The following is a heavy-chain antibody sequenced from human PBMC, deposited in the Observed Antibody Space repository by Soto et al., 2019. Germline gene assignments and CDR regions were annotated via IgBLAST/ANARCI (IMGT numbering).Heavy chain of an antibody. CDR2: ISYDGSNK. J-gene: IGHJ6*02. D-gene: IGHD3-3*01. CDR1: GFTFSSYG. CDR3: AKVVGFWSGDYYYYGMDV. Sequence: GGSLRLSCAASGFTFSSYGMHWVRQAPGKGLEWVAVISYDGSNKYYADSVKGRFTISRDNSKNTLYLQMNSLRAEDTAVYYCAKVVGFWSGDYYYYGMDVWGQGTTVTVSS. V-gene: IGHV3-30*18.